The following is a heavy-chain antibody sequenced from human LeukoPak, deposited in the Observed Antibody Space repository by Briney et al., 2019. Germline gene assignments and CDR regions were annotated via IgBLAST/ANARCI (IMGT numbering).Heavy chain of an antibody. V-gene: IGHV4-59*01. Sequence: SETLSLTCTVSGGSISSYYWSWIRQPPGKGLEWIGYIYYSGSTNCNPSLKSRVTISVDTSKNQFSLKLSSVTAADTAVYYCARSGSSGYYYYYYGMDVWGQGTTVTVSS. CDR1: GGSISSYY. CDR2: IYYSGST. CDR3: ARSGSSGYYYYYYGMDV. D-gene: IGHD3-22*01. J-gene: IGHJ6*02.